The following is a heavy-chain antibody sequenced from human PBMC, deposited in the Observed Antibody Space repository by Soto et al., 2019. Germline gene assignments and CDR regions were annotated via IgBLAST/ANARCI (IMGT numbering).Heavy chain of an antibody. CDR3: ARGAYCSGGSRYSSAFDL. V-gene: IGHV1-18*04. CDR1: GYTFTSYG. D-gene: IGHD2-15*01. CDR2: ISSYNGNT. J-gene: IGHJ3*01. Sequence: ASVKVSCKASGYTFTSYGISWVRQAPGQGLEWMGWISSYNGNTNYAQKLQGRVTMTTDTSTSTAYTELSSLRSDDTAVYYCARGAYCSGGSRYSSAFDLWGQGTMVTVSS.